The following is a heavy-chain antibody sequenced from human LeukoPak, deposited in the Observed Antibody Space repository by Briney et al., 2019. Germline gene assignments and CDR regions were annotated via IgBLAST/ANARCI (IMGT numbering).Heavy chain of an antibody. CDR2: IYYSGST. Sequence: SETLSLTCTVSGGSISSSSYYWGCIRQPPGKGLEWIGSIYYSGSTYYNPSLKSRVTISVDTSKNQFSLKLSSVTAADTAVYYCARSPGEGYYYYYYMDVWGKGTTVTVSS. CDR1: GGSISSSSYY. CDR3: ARSPGEGYYYYYYMDV. V-gene: IGHV4-39*07. D-gene: IGHD7-27*01. J-gene: IGHJ6*03.